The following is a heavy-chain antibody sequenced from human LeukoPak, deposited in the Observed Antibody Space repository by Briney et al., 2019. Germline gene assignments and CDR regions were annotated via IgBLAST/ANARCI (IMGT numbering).Heavy chain of an antibody. CDR2: INPNSGGT. D-gene: IGHD4-17*01. Sequence: ASVTVSCTASGYTFTGYYMHWVRQAPGQGLEWMGWINPNSGGTNYAQKFQGWVTMTRDTSISTAYMELSRLRSDDTAVYYCARDRYGDNRVFDYWGQGTLVTVSS. CDR1: GYTFTGYY. CDR3: ARDRYGDNRVFDY. V-gene: IGHV1-2*04. J-gene: IGHJ4*02.